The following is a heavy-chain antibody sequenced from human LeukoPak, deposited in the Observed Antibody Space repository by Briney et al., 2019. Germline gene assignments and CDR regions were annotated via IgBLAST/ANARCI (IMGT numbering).Heavy chain of an antibody. J-gene: IGHJ4*02. CDR3: AGSSGYSYGYIDY. CDR2: ISSSGSTI. Sequence: GGSLRLSCAASGFTFSDYYMSWIRQAPGKGLEWVSYISSSGSTIYYADSVKGRFTISRDNAKNSLYLQMNSLRAEDTAVYYFAGSSGYSYGYIDYWGQGTLVTASP. D-gene: IGHD5-18*01. V-gene: IGHV3-11*04. CDR1: GFTFSDYY.